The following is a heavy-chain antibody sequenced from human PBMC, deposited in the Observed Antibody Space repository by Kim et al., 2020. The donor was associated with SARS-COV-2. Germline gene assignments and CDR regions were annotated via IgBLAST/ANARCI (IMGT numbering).Heavy chain of an antibody. CDR3: ARYEPTYSGSYRGGFDY. D-gene: IGHD3-10*01. CDR2: IYYSGST. CDR1: GGSISSYY. V-gene: IGHV4-59*13. J-gene: IGHJ4*02. Sequence: SETLSLTCTVSGGSISSYYWSWIRQPPGKGLEWIGYIYYSGSTNYNPSLKSRVTISVDTSKNQFSLKLSSVTAADTAVYYCARYEPTYSGSYRGGFDYWGQGTLVTVSS.